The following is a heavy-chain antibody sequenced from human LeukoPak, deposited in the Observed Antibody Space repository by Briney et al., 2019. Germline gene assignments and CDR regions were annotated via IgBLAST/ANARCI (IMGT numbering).Heavy chain of an antibody. CDR3: ARPNGRIAVAGTYYYYYGMDV. Sequence: EASVKVSCKASGYTFTSYDINWVRQATGQGLEWMGWMNPNSGNTGYAQKFQGRVTMTRNTSISTAYMELSSLRSEDTAVYYCARPNGRIAVAGTYYYYYGMDVWGQGTTVTVSS. V-gene: IGHV1-8*01. CDR1: GYTFTSYD. J-gene: IGHJ6*02. D-gene: IGHD6-19*01. CDR2: MNPNSGNT.